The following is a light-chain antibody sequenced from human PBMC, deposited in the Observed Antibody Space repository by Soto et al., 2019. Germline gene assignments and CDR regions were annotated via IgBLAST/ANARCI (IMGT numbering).Light chain of an antibody. V-gene: IGKV3-20*01. CDR1: QSVSAGH. CDR3: QQYASSQLM. Sequence: EIVLTQSPGTLSLSPGERATLSCRASQSVSAGHLAWYQQKPGQAPRLLIYGASSRATGIPDRFSGSGSGTDFTLTISRLEPEDFAVYFRQQYASSQLMCGGGTKVDIK. CDR2: GAS. J-gene: IGKJ4*02.